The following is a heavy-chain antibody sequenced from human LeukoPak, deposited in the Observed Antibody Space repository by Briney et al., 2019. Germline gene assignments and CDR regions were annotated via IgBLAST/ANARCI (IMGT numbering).Heavy chain of an antibody. V-gene: IGHV4-59*08. CDR2: VFYKGNS. CDR1: GGSMSSHY. J-gene: IGHJ5*02. CDR3: TRLTLTKTWFDP. D-gene: IGHD3-9*01. Sequence: SETLSLTCIVSGGSMSSHYWGWIRQPPGKGLEWIGYVFYKGNSNYNPSLKSRLTVSVDTSKNQFSLKLTSVTAADTAVYYCTRLTLTKTWFDPWGQGTLVTVSS.